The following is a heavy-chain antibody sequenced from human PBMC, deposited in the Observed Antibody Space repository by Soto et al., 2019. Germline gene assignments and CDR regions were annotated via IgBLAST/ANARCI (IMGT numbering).Heavy chain of an antibody. Sequence: APVKVSCKASGGTFTGHYMHWGRQAPGQGLEWMGWINPNSGGTNYAQKFQGRVTMTRDTSISTAYMELSRLRSDDTAVYYCARDRGDYSNYYYYGMDVWGQGTTVTVSS. J-gene: IGHJ6*02. CDR3: ARDRGDYSNYYYYGMDV. V-gene: IGHV1-2*02. CDR2: INPNSGGT. CDR1: GGTFTGHY. D-gene: IGHD4-4*01.